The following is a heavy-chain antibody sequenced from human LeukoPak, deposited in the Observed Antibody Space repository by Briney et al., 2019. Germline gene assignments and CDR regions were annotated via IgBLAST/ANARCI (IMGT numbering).Heavy chain of an antibody. Sequence: ASVKVSCKASGYTFTSYYMHWVRQAPGQGLEWMGIINPSGGSTSYAQKFQGRVTMTRDTSTSTVYMELSSLRSEVTAVYYCARRVRWYSSGWGRYFDYWGQGTLVTVSS. J-gene: IGHJ4*02. CDR3: ARRVRWYSSGWGRYFDY. D-gene: IGHD6-19*01. CDR2: INPSGGST. CDR1: GYTFTSYY. V-gene: IGHV1-46*01.